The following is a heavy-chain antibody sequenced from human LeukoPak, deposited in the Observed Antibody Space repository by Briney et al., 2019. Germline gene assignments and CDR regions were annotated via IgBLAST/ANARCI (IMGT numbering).Heavy chain of an antibody. Sequence: GGSLRLSCAASGFTFSSYTMTWVRQAPGKGLEWVSYISSSSSIIYYADSVKGRFTISRDNAKNSLYLQMNSLRAEDTAVYYCASGKRWLQLSYFDYWGQGTLVTVSS. V-gene: IGHV3-48*01. J-gene: IGHJ4*02. CDR3: ASGKRWLQLSYFDY. D-gene: IGHD5-24*01. CDR2: ISSSSSII. CDR1: GFTFSSYT.